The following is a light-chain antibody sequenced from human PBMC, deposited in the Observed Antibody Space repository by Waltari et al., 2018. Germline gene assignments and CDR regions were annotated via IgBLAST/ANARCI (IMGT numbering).Light chain of an antibody. J-gene: IGLJ1*01. CDR1: ELPRKY. CDR2: EDT. V-gene: IGLV3-10*01. CDR3: YSSDSTGLRV. Sequence: YELTQPPSLSVSPGQTARITCPGHELPRKYAYWFQQKSGQAPRLVMYEDTKRPPGIPGRFSGSSSGTVATLTITGAQVDDEADYYCYSSDSTGLRVFGGGTTVVVL.